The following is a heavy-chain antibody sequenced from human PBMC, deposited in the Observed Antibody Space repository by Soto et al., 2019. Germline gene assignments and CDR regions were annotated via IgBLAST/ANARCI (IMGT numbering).Heavy chain of an antibody. CDR1: GYTFTSYG. V-gene: IGHV1-18*01. Sequence: ASVKVSCKASGYTFTSYGISWVRQAPGQGLEWMGWISAYNGNTNYAQKLQGRVTMTTDTSTSTAYMELRSLRSDDTAVYYCARDTGSGWYARFLKFDYWGQGTLVTVSS. D-gene: IGHD6-19*01. CDR2: ISAYNGNT. J-gene: IGHJ4*02. CDR3: ARDTGSGWYARFLKFDY.